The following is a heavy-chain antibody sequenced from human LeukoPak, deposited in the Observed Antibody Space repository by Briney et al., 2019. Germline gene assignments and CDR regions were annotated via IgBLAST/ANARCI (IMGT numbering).Heavy chain of an antibody. V-gene: IGHV3-7*01. J-gene: IGHJ4*02. CDR2: MSPDGSDK. CDR3: VTSWCRQQRDY. D-gene: IGHD2-8*01. CDR1: GFGFRDYW. Sequence: GGSPRLSCAASGFGFRDYWMSWVRQAPGKGLEWVADMSPDGSDKTYVDSVKGRLTISRDNAKQSLYLQVDSLTAEDTAVYYCVTSWCRQQRDYWGQGTLVTVSS.